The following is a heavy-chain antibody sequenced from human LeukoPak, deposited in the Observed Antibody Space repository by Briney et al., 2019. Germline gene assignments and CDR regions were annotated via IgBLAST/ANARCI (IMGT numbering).Heavy chain of an antibody. J-gene: IGHJ4*02. V-gene: IGHV4-59*12. CDR2: IYHSGST. D-gene: IGHD3-22*01. CDR3: ARSDSSGYYRYYFDY. CDR1: GGSISSYY. Sequence: SETLSLTCTVSGGSISSYYWSWIRQPPGKGLEWIGYIYHSGSTYYNPSLKSRVTISVDRPKNQFSLKLSSVTAADTAVYYCARSDSSGYYRYYFDYWGQGTLVTVSS.